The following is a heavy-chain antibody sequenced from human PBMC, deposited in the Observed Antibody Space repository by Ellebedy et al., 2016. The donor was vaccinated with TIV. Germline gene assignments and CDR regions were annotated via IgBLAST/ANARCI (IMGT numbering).Heavy chain of an antibody. V-gene: IGHV1-18*04. CDR3: ARDLGIFGVVIHSTFDY. CDR2: ISTYNDNT. CDR1: GYTFTSYG. J-gene: IGHJ4*02. D-gene: IGHD3-3*02. Sequence: AASVKVSCKASGYTFTSYGINWVRQAPGQGLEWMGWISTYNDNTNDAQKFQGRVTMTTDTSTSTAYMELRSLRSDDTAVYYCARDLGIFGVVIHSTFDYWGQGTLVTVSS.